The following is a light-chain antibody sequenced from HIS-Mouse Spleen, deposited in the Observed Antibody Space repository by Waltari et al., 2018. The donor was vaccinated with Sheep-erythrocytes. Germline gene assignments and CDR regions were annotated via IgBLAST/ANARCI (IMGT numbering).Light chain of an antibody. CDR2: GNS. Sequence: QSVLTQPPSVSGAPGQTVTISCPGSSSNIGAGYDVPWYQQLPGTAPKLLIYGNSNRPSGVPDRFSGSKSGTSASLAITGLQAEDEADYYCQSYDSSLSAVVFGGGTKLTVL. CDR1: SSNIGAGYD. CDR3: QSYDSSLSAVV. J-gene: IGLJ2*01. V-gene: IGLV1-40*01.